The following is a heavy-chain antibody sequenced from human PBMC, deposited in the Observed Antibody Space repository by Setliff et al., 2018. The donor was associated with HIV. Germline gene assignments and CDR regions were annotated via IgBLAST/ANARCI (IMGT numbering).Heavy chain of an antibody. CDR1: GGIFSRFA. Sequence: GASVKVSCKASGGIFSRFAFSWVRQAPGQGLEWMGWSNPNSGDTKYAQNFQGRVTMTRDTSVSTAYMELSRLTSDDTAVYYCATVDDVSQIYFDYWGQGTLVTVSS. J-gene: IGHJ4*02. V-gene: IGHV1-2*02. CDR2: SNPNSGDT. D-gene: IGHD3-3*01. CDR3: ATVDDVSQIYFDY.